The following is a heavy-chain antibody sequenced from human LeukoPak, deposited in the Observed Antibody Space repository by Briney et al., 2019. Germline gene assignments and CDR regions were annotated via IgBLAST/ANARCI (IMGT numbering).Heavy chain of an antibody. J-gene: IGHJ4*02. V-gene: IGHV3-21*01. CDR3: ARSEHSSSSFDY. CDR2: ISSSSSYI. Sequence: DPGGSLRLSCAASGFTFSSYSMNWVRQAPGKGLEWVSSISSSSSYIYYADSVKGRFTISRDNARNSLYLQMNSLRAEDTAICYCARSEHSSSSFDYWGQGTLVTVSS. CDR1: GFTFSSYS. D-gene: IGHD6-6*01.